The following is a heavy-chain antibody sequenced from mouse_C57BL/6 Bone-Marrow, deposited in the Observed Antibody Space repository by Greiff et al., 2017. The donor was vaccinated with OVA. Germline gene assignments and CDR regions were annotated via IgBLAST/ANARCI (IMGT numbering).Heavy chain of an antibody. D-gene: IGHD2-1*01. Sequence: QVQLQQSGAELVRPGASVTLSCKASGYTFTDYEMHWVKQTPVHGLELIGAIDPETGGTAYNQKFKGKAILTADKSSITAYMELRSLTSEDSAVYYCTAYGNYSYAMDYWGQGTSVTVSS. J-gene: IGHJ4*01. CDR1: GYTFTDYE. V-gene: IGHV1-15*01. CDR3: TAYGNYSYAMDY. CDR2: IDPETGGT.